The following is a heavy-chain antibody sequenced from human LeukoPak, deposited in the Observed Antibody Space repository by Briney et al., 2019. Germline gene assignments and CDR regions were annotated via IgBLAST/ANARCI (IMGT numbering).Heavy chain of an antibody. Sequence: QAGGSLRLSCTGTGFTFGSYAMHWVRQAPGQGLEWLAIISYDGSDKYFADSVKGRFTISRDNSKSTLYLEMDSLRTEDTALYYCVREGRILRFSEWSPYYLDYWGQGTLVTVSS. D-gene: IGHD3-3*01. CDR2: ISYDGSDK. V-gene: IGHV3-30-3*01. CDR3: VREGRILRFSEWSPYYLDY. CDR1: GFTFGSYA. J-gene: IGHJ4*02.